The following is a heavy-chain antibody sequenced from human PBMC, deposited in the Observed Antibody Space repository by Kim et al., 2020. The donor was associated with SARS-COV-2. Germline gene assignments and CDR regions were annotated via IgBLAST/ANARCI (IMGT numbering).Heavy chain of an antibody. V-gene: IGHV3-74*03. CDR3: ARDVHIAVVDY. CDR1: GFSISTYW. Sequence: GGSLRLSCAASGFSISTYWMNWVRQAPGKGLLWLTRIKGDGSGATYADSVKGRFTVFRDNAKNIVYLQIDSLRGEDTALYYCARDVHIAVVDYWGQGTLVTVSS. CDR2: IKGDGSGA. J-gene: IGHJ4*02. D-gene: IGHD2-21*01.